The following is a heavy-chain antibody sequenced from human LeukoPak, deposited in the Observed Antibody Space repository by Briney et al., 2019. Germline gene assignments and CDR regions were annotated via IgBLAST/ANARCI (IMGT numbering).Heavy chain of an antibody. Sequence: PGGSLRLSCAASGFTFSSYAMSWVRQAPGKGLVWVSRINSDGSSTNYADSVKGRFTISRDNAKNTLYLQMNSLRAEDTAVYFCFQSGGMDIWGQGTTVTVSS. CDR2: INSDGSST. CDR1: GFTFSSYA. CDR3: FQSGGMDI. J-gene: IGHJ6*02. V-gene: IGHV3-74*01.